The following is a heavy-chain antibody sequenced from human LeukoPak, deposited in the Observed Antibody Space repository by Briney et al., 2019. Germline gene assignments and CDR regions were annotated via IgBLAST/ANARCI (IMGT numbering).Heavy chain of an antibody. V-gene: IGHV1-2*02. CDR3: AREPSGYYMDV. Sequence: ASVKVSCKASGYTFTDYHIHWVRQAPGEGLEWMGWIKPNNGGTNYAQKFQGRVTMTRDTSISTAYMELSRLRSDDTAVYYCAREPSGYYMDVWGKGTTVTISS. J-gene: IGHJ6*03. CDR1: GYTFTDYH. CDR2: IKPNNGGT.